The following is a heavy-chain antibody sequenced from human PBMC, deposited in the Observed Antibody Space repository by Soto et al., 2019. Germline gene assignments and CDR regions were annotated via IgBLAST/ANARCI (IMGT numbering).Heavy chain of an antibody. V-gene: IGHV1-69*01. CDR1: GGTFSSYA. D-gene: IGHD2-15*01. J-gene: IGHJ4*02. CDR2: IIPIFGTA. Sequence: QVQLVQSGAEVKKPGSSVKVSCKASGGTFSSYAISWVRQAPGQGLEWMGGIIPIFGTANYAQKFQGRVTITADESTSTAYMELSSLRSEDTAVYYCVRRFTSWCSGGSCYLPDYWGQGTLVTVSS. CDR3: VRRFTSWCSGGSCYLPDY.